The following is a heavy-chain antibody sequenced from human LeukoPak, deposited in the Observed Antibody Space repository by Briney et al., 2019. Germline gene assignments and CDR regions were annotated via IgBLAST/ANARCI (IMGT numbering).Heavy chain of an antibody. CDR3: ARDSSSDKYCSGGSCYSWYYGMDV. V-gene: IGHV1-3*01. J-gene: IGHJ6*02. D-gene: IGHD2-15*01. CDR2: INAGNGNT. Sequence: ASVNVSCKSSGYTFTSYAMHWVRQAPGQRLEWMGWINAGNGNTNYAQKFQGWVTMTRDTSISTAYMELSRLRSDDTAVYYCARDSSSDKYCSGGSCYSWYYGMDVWGQGTTVTVSS. CDR1: GYTFTSYA.